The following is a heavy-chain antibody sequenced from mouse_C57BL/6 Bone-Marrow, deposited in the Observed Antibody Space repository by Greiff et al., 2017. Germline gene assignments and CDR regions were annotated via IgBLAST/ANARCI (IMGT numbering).Heavy chain of an antibody. V-gene: IGHV5-17*01. J-gene: IGHJ4*01. D-gene: IGHD4-1*01. CDR1: GFTFSDYG. Sequence: DVQLVESGGGLVKPGGSLKLSCAASGFTFSDYGMHWVRQAPEKGLEWVAYISSGSSTIYYADTVKGRFTISRDNAKNTLFLQMTSLRSEDTAMYYCARLTGSYAMDYWGQGTSVTVSS. CDR2: ISSGSSTI. CDR3: ARLTGSYAMDY.